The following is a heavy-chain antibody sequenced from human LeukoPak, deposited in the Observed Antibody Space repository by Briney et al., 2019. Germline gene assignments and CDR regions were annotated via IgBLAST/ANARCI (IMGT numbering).Heavy chain of an antibody. CDR3: ARAAPSGYSGYLLDY. J-gene: IGHJ4*02. D-gene: IGHD5-12*01. V-gene: IGHV4-61*02. Sequence: PSETLSLTCTVSGGSISSGSYYWSWIRQPAGKGLEWIGRIYTSGSTNYNPSLKGRVTISVDTSKNQFSLKLSSVTAADTAVYYCARAAPSGYSGYLLDYWGQGTLVTVSS. CDR2: IYTSGST. CDR1: GGSISSGSYY.